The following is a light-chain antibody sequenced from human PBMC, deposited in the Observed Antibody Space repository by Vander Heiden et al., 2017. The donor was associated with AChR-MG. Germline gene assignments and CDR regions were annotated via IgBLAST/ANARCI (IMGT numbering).Light chain of an antibody. Sequence: SYELTQPPPVSVSPGQTASITCSGDKLGDKYACWYQQKPGQSPVLVIYQDSKRPSGIPERFSGSNSGNTATLTISGTQAMDEADYYCQAWDSSPYVFGTGTKVTVL. V-gene: IGLV3-1*01. J-gene: IGLJ1*01. CDR1: KLGDKY. CDR2: QDS. CDR3: QAWDSSPYV.